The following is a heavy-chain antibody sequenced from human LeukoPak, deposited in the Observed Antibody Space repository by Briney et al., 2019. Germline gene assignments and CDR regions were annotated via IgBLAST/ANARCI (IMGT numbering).Heavy chain of an antibody. Sequence: PSETLSLTCTVSDVSISNYYWSWTRQPPGKALEWIGYIYYSGSTNYNPSLKSRVTISVDTSKNQFSLKLNSVTAADTAVYYCARVSGYDWESFYDYWGQGTLVTVSS. J-gene: IGHJ4*02. D-gene: IGHD5-12*01. CDR3: ARVSGYDWESFYDY. CDR2: IYYSGST. CDR1: DVSISNYY. V-gene: IGHV4-59*01.